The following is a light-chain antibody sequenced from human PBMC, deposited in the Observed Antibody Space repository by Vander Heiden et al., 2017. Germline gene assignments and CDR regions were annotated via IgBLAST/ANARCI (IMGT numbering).Light chain of an antibody. CDR1: NIGSKS. CDR2: DDS. V-gene: IGLV3-21*02. J-gene: IGLJ2*01. Sequence: SYVLTQPPSVSVAPGQTARITCGGNNIGSKSVHWYQQKPGQAPVLVVYDDSDRTSGIPERLSGSNSGNTATLTISRVEAGDEADDDCQVWDSSSDHVVFGGGTKLTVL. CDR3: QVWDSSSDHVV.